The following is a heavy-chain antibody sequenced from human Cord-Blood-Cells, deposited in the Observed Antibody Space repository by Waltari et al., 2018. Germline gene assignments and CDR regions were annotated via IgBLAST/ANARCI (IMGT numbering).Heavy chain of an antibody. J-gene: IGHJ4*02. D-gene: IGHD2-2*01. Sequence: QLQLHDPGPGLGKPSDTLSLTCTVSGRSISSSPYYCGSTRQPPRKGLEWIVSIYYSGCNYYNPSLKRRVTIYVDKSKNQFSLKLSSGTAADTAVYYCGRQDIVVVPAAIGYFGYWGQGTLVTVSS. CDR3: GRQDIVVVPAAIGYFGY. CDR1: GRSISSSPYY. V-gene: IGHV4-39*01. CDR2: IYYSGCN.